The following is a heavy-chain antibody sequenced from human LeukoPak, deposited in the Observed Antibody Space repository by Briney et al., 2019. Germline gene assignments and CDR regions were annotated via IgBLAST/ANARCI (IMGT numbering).Heavy chain of an antibody. CDR2: INHSGST. V-gene: IGHV4-34*01. CDR3: ARHPNFGVVYNWFDP. D-gene: IGHD3-3*01. Sequence: SETLSLTCAVYGGSFSGYYWSWIRQPPGKGLEWIGEINHSGSTNYNPSLKSRVTISVDTSKNQFSLKLSSVTAADTAVYYCARHPNFGVVYNWFDPWGQGTLVTVSS. CDR1: GGSFSGYY. J-gene: IGHJ5*02.